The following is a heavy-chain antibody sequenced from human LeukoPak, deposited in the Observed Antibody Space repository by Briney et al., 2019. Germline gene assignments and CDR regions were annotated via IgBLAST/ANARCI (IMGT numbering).Heavy chain of an antibody. J-gene: IGHJ3*02. CDR3: AKDWHLRFLEWFPQADAFDI. CDR2: ISGSGGST. CDR1: GFTFSSYA. D-gene: IGHD3-3*01. Sequence: GGSLRLSCAASGFTFSSYAMSWVRQAPGKGLEWVSAISGSGGSTYYADSVKGRFTISRDNSKNTLYLQMNSLRAEDTAVYYCAKDWHLRFLEWFPQADAFDIWGQGTMVTVSS. V-gene: IGHV3-23*01.